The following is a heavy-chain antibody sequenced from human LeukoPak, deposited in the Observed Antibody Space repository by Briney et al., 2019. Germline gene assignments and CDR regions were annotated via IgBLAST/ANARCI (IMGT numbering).Heavy chain of an antibody. CDR3: ARVRGYCSSGSCGMDV. CDR2: ISNSGST. Sequence: SETLSLTCTVSGGSISESSYYWGWIRQSPGKGLEWIGSISNSGSTHYNPSLKSRVNISIDTSKNQFSLKLNSVTAADTAVYYCARVRGYCSSGSCGMDVWGQGTTVTVSS. CDR1: GGSISESSYY. V-gene: IGHV4-39*07. J-gene: IGHJ6*02. D-gene: IGHD2-15*01.